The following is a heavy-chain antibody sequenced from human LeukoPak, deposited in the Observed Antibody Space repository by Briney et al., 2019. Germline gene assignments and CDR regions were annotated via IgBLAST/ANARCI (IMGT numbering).Heavy chain of an antibody. D-gene: IGHD6-13*01. CDR1: GGSISSGGYS. J-gene: IGHJ4*02. CDR2: IYHSGST. CDR3: ARVRAAAGPFDY. V-gene: IGHV4-30-2*01. Sequence: SETLSLTCAVSGGSISSGGYSWSWIRQPPGKGLEWIGYIYHSGSTYYNPSLKSRVTISVDRSKNQFSLKLSSVTAADTAVYYCARVRAAAGPFDYWGQGTLVTVSS.